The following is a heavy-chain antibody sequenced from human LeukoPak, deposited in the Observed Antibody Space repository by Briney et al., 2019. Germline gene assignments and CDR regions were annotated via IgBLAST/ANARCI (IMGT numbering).Heavy chain of an antibody. Sequence: PGGSLRHSCAASGFTFSTYAMHWVRQAPGKGLEWVANIKQDGSEKYYVNSVKGRFTISRDNAKNSLYLQMNSLRAEDTAIYYCAREDDWNYEDYWGQGTLVTVSS. CDR1: GFTFSTYA. CDR3: AREDDWNYEDY. V-gene: IGHV3-7*01. CDR2: IKQDGSEK. D-gene: IGHD1-7*01. J-gene: IGHJ4*02.